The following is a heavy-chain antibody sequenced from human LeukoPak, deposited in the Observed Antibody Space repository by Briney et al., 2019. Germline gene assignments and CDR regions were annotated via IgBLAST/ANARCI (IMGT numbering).Heavy chain of an antibody. Sequence: SVKVSCKASGGTFSSYAISWVRQAPGQGLEWMGRIIPIFGIANYAQKFQGRVTITADKSTSTAYMELSSLRSEDTAVYYCARASVENYYYYGRDVWAKGPRSPSP. D-gene: IGHD4-23*01. CDR3: ARASVENYYYYGRDV. CDR2: IIPIFGIA. V-gene: IGHV1-69*04. CDR1: GGTFSSYA. J-gene: IGHJ6*02.